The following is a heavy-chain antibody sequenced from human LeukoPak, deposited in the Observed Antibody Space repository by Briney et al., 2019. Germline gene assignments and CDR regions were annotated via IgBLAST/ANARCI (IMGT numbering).Heavy chain of an antibody. CDR1: GFTFSSYW. CDR3: ARGYYDILTGDIGAFDI. CDR2: IKQDGSEK. D-gene: IGHD3-9*01. Sequence: GSLRLSCAASGFTFSSYWMSWVRQAPGKGLGWVANIKQDGSEKYYVDSVKGRFTISRDNAKNSLYLQMNSLRAEDTAVYYCARGYYDILTGDIGAFDIWGQGTMVTVSS. V-gene: IGHV3-7*01. J-gene: IGHJ3*02.